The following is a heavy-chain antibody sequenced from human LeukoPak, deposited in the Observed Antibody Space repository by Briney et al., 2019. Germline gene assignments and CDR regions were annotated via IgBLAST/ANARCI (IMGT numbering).Heavy chain of an antibody. Sequence: RASVKVSCKASGYTFTSYDINWVRQATGQGLEWMGWMNPNSGNTGHAQKFQGRVTMTRNTSISTAYMELSSLRSEDTAVYYCASGIVVVPAASDAFDIWGQGTMVTVSS. D-gene: IGHD2-2*01. CDR1: GYTFTSYD. J-gene: IGHJ3*02. CDR3: ASGIVVVPAASDAFDI. V-gene: IGHV1-8*01. CDR2: MNPNSGNT.